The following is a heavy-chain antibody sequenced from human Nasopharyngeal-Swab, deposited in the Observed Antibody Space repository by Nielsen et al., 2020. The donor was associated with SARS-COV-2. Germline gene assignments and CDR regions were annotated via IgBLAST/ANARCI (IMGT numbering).Heavy chain of an antibody. CDR2: ISWNSGST. Sequence: GGSLRLSCAASGFTFDDSALHWVRQAPGKGLEWVSGISWNSGSTNYADSVKGRFTISRDNAKNSLYLQMNSLRVEGTALYYCVKDIQRGYSYGLDYWGQGTPVTVS. D-gene: IGHD5-18*01. J-gene: IGHJ4*02. V-gene: IGHV3-9*01. CDR1: GFTFDDSA. CDR3: VKDIQRGYSYGLDY.